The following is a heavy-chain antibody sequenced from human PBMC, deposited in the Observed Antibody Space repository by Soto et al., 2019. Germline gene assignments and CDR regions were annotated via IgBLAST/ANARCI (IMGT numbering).Heavy chain of an antibody. Sequence: SETLSLTCAVYGGSFSGYYWSRIRHPPGKGLEWIGEINHSGSTNYNPSLKSRVTISVDSSKNQFSLKLSSVTAADTAVYYCARVKVVVPAGMDVWGKGTTVTVSS. J-gene: IGHJ6*04. CDR1: GGSFSGYY. CDR2: INHSGST. CDR3: ARVKVVVPAGMDV. V-gene: IGHV4-34*01. D-gene: IGHD2-2*01.